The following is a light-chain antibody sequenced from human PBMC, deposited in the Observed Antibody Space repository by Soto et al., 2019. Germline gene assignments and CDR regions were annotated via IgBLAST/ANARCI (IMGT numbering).Light chain of an antibody. CDR3: QQYGSSGT. J-gene: IGKJ5*01. Sequence: EIVLTQSPGTLSLSLGERATLSCRASQSVSSDYVAWYRQKPGQVPTVLIYRASTRATGIPDRFSGSGSGTDFTLTISRLEPEDFAVYYCQQYGSSGTFGQGTRLEIK. CDR1: QSVSSDY. CDR2: RAS. V-gene: IGKV3-20*01.